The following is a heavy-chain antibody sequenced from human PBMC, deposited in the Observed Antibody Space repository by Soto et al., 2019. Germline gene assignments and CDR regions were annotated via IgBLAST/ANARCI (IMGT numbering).Heavy chain of an antibody. CDR1: GYTFTSYD. CDR2: MNPNSGNT. CDR3: AGGQSGGTQDPYYYYGMDV. J-gene: IGHJ6*02. Sequence: ASVKVSCKASGYTFTSYDINWVRQATGQGLEWMGWMNPNSGNTGYAQKFQGRVTMTRNTSISTAYMELSSLRSEDTAVYYCAGGQSGGTQDPYYYYGMDVWGQGTTVTVSS. D-gene: IGHD3-3*01. V-gene: IGHV1-8*01.